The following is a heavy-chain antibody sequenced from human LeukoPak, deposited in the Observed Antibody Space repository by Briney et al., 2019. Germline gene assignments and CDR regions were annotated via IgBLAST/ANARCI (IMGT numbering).Heavy chain of an antibody. V-gene: IGHV3-21*01. J-gene: IGHJ4*02. CDR2: ISSSSSYI. Sequence: PGGSLRLSCAASGFTFSSYSMNWVRQAPGKGLEWVSFISSSSSYIYYADSVKGRFTISRDNAKNSLYLQMNSLRAEDTAVYYCAREDVLRGVPYLDYWGQGTLVTVSS. D-gene: IGHD3-10*01. CDR1: GFTFSSYS. CDR3: AREDVLRGVPYLDY.